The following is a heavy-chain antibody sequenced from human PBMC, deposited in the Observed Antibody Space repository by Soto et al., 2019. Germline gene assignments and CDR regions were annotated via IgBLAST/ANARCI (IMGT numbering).Heavy chain of an antibody. CDR2: IVADGTGL. J-gene: IGHJ4*02. CDR1: GFRFSNYG. CDR3: ARDDDLAENGLDH. Sequence: QVQLVESGGFVVQPGRSLRLSCAASGFRFSNYGMHWVRQSPGKGLEWLAVIVADGTGLHYADSVRGGFTIPRDNPKNTLYLQLHSLGADDTAIYFWARDDDLAENGLDHWSQGTLVTVSS. V-gene: IGHV3-33*01.